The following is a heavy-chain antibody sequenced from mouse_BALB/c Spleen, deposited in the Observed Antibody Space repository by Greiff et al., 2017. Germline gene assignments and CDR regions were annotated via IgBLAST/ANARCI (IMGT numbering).Heavy chain of an antibody. CDR1: GYTFTDYN. D-gene: IGHD1-1*01. CDR2: ITPNNGGT. CDR3: ERLGPTVD. J-gene: IGHJ2*01. Sequence: VQLQQSGPELVKPGASVKIPCKASGYTFTDYNMDWVKQSHGKSLEWIGDITPNNGGTIYNPKFKGKATLTIDKSSSTAYMKLRRLTSEDTAVYYCERLGPTVDWGQGTTLTVAS. V-gene: IGHV1-18*01.